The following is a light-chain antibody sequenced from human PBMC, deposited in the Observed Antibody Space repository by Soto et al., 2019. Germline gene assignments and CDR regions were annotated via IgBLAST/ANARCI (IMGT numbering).Light chain of an antibody. Sequence: EIVLTQSPVTLSLSPGERATLSCRASQSVSNQLAWYQQKPGQAPRLLIYDASRRVTGIPPRFSGSGSGTDFTLNLSSLEPEDFAVYYCQQSAGSSTFGKGTRLEIK. CDR3: QQSAGSST. CDR1: QSVSNQ. J-gene: IGKJ5*01. V-gene: IGKV3-11*01. CDR2: DAS.